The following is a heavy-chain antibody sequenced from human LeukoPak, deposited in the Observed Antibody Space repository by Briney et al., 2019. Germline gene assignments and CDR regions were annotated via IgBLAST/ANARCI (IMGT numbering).Heavy chain of an antibody. CDR1: GGSFSGYY. V-gene: IGHV4-34*01. J-gene: IGHJ4*02. CDR2: INHSGST. Sequence: SETLSLTCAVYGGSFSGYYWSWIRQPPGKGLEWIGEINHSGSTNYNPSLKSRVTISVDTSKNQFSLKLSSVTAADTAVYYCARETRGGYYDFWSGYYYYFDYWGQGTLVTVSS. D-gene: IGHD3-3*01. CDR3: ARETRGGYYDFWSGYYYYFDY.